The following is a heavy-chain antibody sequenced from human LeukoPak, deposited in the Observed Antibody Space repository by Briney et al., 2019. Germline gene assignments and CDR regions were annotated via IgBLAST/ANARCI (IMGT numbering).Heavy chain of an antibody. D-gene: IGHD3-16*01. V-gene: IGHV4-4*07. CDR2: IYTSGSP. CDR1: GASISTYY. CDR3: ARERGGVENDY. Sequence: SETLSLTCTVSGASISTYYWSWIRQPAGKGLEWIGRIYTSGSPNYNPSLKSRVTMSLDTSKNQFSLKLSSVTDADTAVYYCARERGGVENDYWGQGTLVTVSS. J-gene: IGHJ4*02.